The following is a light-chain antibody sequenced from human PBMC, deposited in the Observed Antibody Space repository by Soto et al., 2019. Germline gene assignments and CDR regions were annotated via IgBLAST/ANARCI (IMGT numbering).Light chain of an antibody. J-gene: IGLJ1*01. CDR2: ENN. V-gene: IGLV1-51*02. Sequence: QSVLTQPPSVSAAPGQKVTISCSGSSSNIGSNYASCYEQLAGTAPKLRISENNKRPSGIADRFSASKSGTSATLAIIGLQTGYAADYYCGTRDNYLSPPYVSGTGTRV. CDR1: SSNIGSNY. CDR3: GTRDNYLSPPYV.